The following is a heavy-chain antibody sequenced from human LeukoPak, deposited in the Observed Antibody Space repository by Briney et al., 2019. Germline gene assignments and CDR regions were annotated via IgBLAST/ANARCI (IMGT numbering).Heavy chain of an antibody. J-gene: IGHJ5*02. CDR1: GGSFSGYY. CDR2: INHSGST. CDR3: ARSRYGDYGGGWFDP. D-gene: IGHD4-17*01. Sequence: SETLSLTCAVHGGSFSGYYWSWIRQPPGKGLEWIGEINHSGSTNYNPSLKSRVTISVDTSKNQFSLKLSSVTAADTAVYYCARSRYGDYGGGWFDPWGQGTLVTVSS. V-gene: IGHV4-34*09.